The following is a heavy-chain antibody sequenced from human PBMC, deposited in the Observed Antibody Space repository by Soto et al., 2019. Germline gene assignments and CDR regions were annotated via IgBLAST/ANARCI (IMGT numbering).Heavy chain of an antibody. V-gene: IGHV4-34*01. CDR3: ARSSEDTGGYYFDY. CDR2: INHSGST. D-gene: IGHD3-10*01. Sequence: SETLSLTCAVYGGSFSGYYWSWIRQPPGKGLEWIGEINHSGSTNYNPSLKSRVTISVDTSKNQFSLKLSSVTAADTAVYYCARSSEDTGGYYFDYWGQGTLVTVSS. CDR1: GGSFSGYY. J-gene: IGHJ4*02.